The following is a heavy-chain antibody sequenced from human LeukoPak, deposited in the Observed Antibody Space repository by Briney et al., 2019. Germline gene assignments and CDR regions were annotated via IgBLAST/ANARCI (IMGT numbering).Heavy chain of an antibody. CDR2: INSDGSWT. CDR1: GNYL. V-gene: IGHV3-74*01. CDR3: VSFYETY. J-gene: IGHJ4*02. D-gene: IGHD2-2*01. Sequence: PGGSLRLSCAASGNYLMHWVLQAPGKGLVWVSHINSDGSWTSYADSVKGRFTISKDNAKNTVYLQMNNLRAEDTAVYYCVSFYETYWGRGTLVTVSS.